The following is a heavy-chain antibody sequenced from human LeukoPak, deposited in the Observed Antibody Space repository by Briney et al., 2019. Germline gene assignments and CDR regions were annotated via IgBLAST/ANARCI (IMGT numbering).Heavy chain of an antibody. CDR3: AKDGYYSSANHFARLRFDL. Sequence: PGGSLRLSCAASGFTFSTHAMNWICQTPGKGLEWLSVISGDVQTTTYASSVKGRFTISRDNSKNTLYLEMNSLRVEDTAIYYCAKDGYYSSANHFARLRFDLWGRGTRVTVSA. CDR2: ISGDVQTT. CDR1: GFTFSTHA. D-gene: IGHD3-3*01. V-gene: IGHV3-23*01. J-gene: IGHJ2*01.